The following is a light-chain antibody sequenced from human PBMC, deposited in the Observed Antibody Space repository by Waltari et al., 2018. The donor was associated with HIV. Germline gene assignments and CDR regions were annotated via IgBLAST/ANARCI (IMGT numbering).Light chain of an antibody. CDR2: GNV. J-gene: IGLJ3*02. Sequence: QSVVTQPPSVSGTPGQTVTISCSGSTSNIGLKTVNWYQHLPGTAPKRLIYGNVRRPSGVRCRCSASKSGPAASLAISGLQSEDEADYYCASWDASLNGWVFGGGTKLTVL. V-gene: IGLV1-44*01. CDR3: ASWDASLNGWV. CDR1: TSNIGLKT.